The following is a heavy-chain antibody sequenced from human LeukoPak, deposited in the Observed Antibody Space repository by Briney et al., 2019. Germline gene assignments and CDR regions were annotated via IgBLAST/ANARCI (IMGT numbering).Heavy chain of an antibody. CDR2: IYYSGST. CDR3: ARTDSGYSSYYFDY. D-gene: IGHD3-22*01. CDR1: GGSISSISYY. J-gene: IGHJ4*02. Sequence: SETLSLTCTVSGGSISSISYYWGWIRQPPGKGLEWIVSIYYSGSTYYNPSLKSRVTISVDTSKNQFSLKLSSVTAADTAVYYCARTDSGYSSYYFDYWGQGTLVTVSS. V-gene: IGHV4-39*01.